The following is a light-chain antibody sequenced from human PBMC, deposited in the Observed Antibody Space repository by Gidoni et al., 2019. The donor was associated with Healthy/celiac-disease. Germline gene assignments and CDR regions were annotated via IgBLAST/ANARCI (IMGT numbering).Light chain of an antibody. CDR2: DVS. CDR3: CSYAGSSV. V-gene: IGLV2-11*01. J-gene: IGLJ1*01. Sequence: QSALTQPPPVSGSPGQSVTISCTGTSSDVGGYNYVSWYQQHPGKAPKLMIYDVSKRPSGVPDRFSGSKSGNTASLTISGLQAEDEADYYCCSYAGSSVFGTGTKVTVL. CDR1: SSDVGGYNY.